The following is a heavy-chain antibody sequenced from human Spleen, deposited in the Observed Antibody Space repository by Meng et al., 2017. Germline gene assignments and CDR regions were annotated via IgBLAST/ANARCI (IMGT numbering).Heavy chain of an antibody. CDR3: AAAWELLPPGY. CDR2: TSRDGSDT. J-gene: IGHJ4*02. Sequence: LQLVESGGGVVHPRRSLRLPCVASGFTLSTYWLHWVRQAPGKGLVWVSRTSRDGSDTVYADSVKGRFTMSRDNAKNTLYLQMNSLRAEDTAVYYCAAAWELLPPGYWGQGTLVTVSS. D-gene: IGHD1-26*01. V-gene: IGHV3-74*02. CDR1: GFTLSTYW.